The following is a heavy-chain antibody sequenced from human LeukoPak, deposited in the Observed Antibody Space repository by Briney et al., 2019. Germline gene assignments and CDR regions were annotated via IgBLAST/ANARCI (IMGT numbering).Heavy chain of an antibody. CDR2: LYTNDNT. D-gene: IGHD6-13*01. CDR1: GGSVNSGRYY. J-gene: IGHJ4*02. CDR3: ASPKYAYSSSWYYFDY. Sequence: SETLSLTCTVSGGSVNSGRYYWTWIRQPAGKGLEWIGRLYTNDNTNYNPSLESRVSISLDTSKSQFYLQLTSVTAADTAVYFCASPKYAYSSSWYYFDYWGQGTLVTVSS. V-gene: IGHV4-61*02.